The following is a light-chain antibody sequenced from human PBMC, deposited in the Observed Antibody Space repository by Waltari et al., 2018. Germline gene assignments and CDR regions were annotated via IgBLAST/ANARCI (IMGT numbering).Light chain of an antibody. CDR3: SSYTSSNTVV. Sequence: HSALTQPASVSGSPGQSITIPCSGCSRDVGGYNYVAWYLQYPGQAPKLIIYDVSQRPSEISDRFSGSKSGSTASLTISGLQAEDEADYYCSSYTSSNTVVFGGGTKVTVL. V-gene: IGLV2-14*03. CDR2: DVS. J-gene: IGLJ2*01. CDR1: SRDVGGYNY.